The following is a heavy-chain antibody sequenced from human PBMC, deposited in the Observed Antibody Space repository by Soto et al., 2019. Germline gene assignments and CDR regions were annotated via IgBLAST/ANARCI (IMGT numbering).Heavy chain of an antibody. CDR3: ARVISARLYYCYDMDV. Sequence: QVQLVQSGAEVKKPGSSVKVSCKASGGIFSSYAISWVRQAPGQGLEWMGGIIPLFGTTDYAQKFQGRVTITADESTSTDYMELSSVRSEDTAVFYCARVISARLYYCYDMDVWGQGTTVIVSS. V-gene: IGHV1-69*01. J-gene: IGHJ6*02. D-gene: IGHD6-6*01. CDR1: GGIFSSYA. CDR2: IIPLFGTT.